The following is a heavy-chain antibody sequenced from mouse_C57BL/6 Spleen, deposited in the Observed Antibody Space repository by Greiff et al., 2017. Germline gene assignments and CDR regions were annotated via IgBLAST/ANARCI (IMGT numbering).Heavy chain of an antibody. V-gene: IGHV1-9*01. CDR1: GYTFTGYW. CDR3: ARWELQRSY. J-gene: IGHJ3*01. Sequence: VQLQQSGAELMKPGASVKLSCKATGYTFTGYWIEWVKQRPGHGLEWIGEILPGSGSTNSNEKFKGKATFTADTSSNTAYMQLSSLTTEDSAIYYCARWELQRSYWGQGTLVTVSA. CDR2: ILPGSGST. D-gene: IGHD4-1*01.